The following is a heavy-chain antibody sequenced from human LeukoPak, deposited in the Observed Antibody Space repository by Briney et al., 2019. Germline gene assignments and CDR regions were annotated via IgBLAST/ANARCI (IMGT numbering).Heavy chain of an antibody. D-gene: IGHD6-19*01. V-gene: IGHV3-74*01. CDR3: AALIAVAAFDY. CDR1: GFTFSSYW. Sequence: PGRSLRLSCAASGFTFSSYWMHWVRQVPGKGLVWVARINPGGSSITYADSVKGRFTISRDNAKNTLYLQMNSLRAEDTAVYYCAALIAVAAFDYWGQGTLVTVSS. CDR2: INPGGSSI. J-gene: IGHJ4*02.